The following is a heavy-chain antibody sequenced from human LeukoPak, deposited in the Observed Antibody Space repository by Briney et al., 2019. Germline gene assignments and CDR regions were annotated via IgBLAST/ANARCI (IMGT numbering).Heavy chain of an antibody. Sequence: GGSLRLSCAASGFTLSDHYMDWVRQAPGKGLEWVGRSRHKAKRYSTEYAASVKGRFTISRDDSKNSLYLQMNSLKTEDTAVYYCTRVLAAAANALDVWGQGTMVTVSS. D-gene: IGHD6-13*01. J-gene: IGHJ3*01. CDR1: GFTLSDHY. V-gene: IGHV3-72*01. CDR2: SRHKAKRYST. CDR3: TRVLAAAANALDV.